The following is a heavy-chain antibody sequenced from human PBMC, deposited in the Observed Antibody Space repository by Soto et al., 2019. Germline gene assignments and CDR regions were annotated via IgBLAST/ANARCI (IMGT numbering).Heavy chain of an antibody. J-gene: IGHJ6*02. CDR3: ARGRYSSSWYYYYYYGMDV. Sequence: ASVKVSCKASGYTFTSYGISWVRQAPGQGLEWMGWMNPNSGNTGYAQKFQGRVTMTRNTSISTAYMELSSLRSEDTAVYYCARGRYSSSWYYYYYYGMDVWGQGTTVTVSS. CDR1: GYTFTSYG. CDR2: MNPNSGNT. D-gene: IGHD6-13*01. V-gene: IGHV1-8*02.